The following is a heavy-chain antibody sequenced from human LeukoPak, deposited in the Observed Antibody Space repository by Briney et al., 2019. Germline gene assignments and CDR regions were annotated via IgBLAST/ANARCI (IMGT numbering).Heavy chain of an antibody. Sequence: GGSLRLSCAPSGFTFSSYSMNWVRQAPGTGLQWVSSISSGSDYIYYADSVKGRFTISRDNAKNSLYLQMTSLRAEDTAEYYCASTNHYYGTGTYDYYFDYWGQGTLLTLS. D-gene: IGHD3-10*01. J-gene: IGHJ4*02. CDR2: ISSGSDYI. V-gene: IGHV3-21*01. CDR1: GFTFSSYS. CDR3: ASTNHYYGTGTYDYYFDY.